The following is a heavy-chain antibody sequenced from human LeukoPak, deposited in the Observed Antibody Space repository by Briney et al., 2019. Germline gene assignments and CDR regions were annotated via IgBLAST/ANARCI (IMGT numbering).Heavy chain of an antibody. D-gene: IGHD2-21*01. CDR3: AWGYCGGRDCYSFDY. V-gene: IGHV3-23*01. Sequence: GGSLRLSCAASGFTFSNCAMSWVRQAPGKGLEWVSGITHDGGNAYYAHSMKGRFTISRDNSKNTVDLQMDSLRAEDTAVYYCAWGYCGGRDCYSFDYWGQGTLVTVSS. J-gene: IGHJ4*02. CDR2: ITHDGGNA. CDR1: GFTFSNCA.